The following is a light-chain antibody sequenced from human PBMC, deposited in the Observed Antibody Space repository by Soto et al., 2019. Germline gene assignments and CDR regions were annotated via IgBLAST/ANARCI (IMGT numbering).Light chain of an antibody. J-gene: IGLJ1*01. CDR2: LEGSGSY. CDR1: SGHSTYI. Sequence: QTVVAQSSSASASLGSSVKLTCTLSSGHSTYIIEWHQQQPGKAPRYLMNLEGSGSYNKGSGAPDRFSGSSSGAARDLTISNLQLEDEADYYCETWDTNPRVFGTGTKLTVL. V-gene: IGLV4-60*02. CDR3: ETWDTNPRV.